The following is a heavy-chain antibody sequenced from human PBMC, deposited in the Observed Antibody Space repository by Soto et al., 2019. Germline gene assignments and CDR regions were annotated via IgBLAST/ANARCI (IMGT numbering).Heavy chain of an antibody. Sequence: EVQLVESGGGLVKPGGSLRVSCAASGFTFSTYNMNWVRQAPGKGLEWVSSISSTRSFIYYADSVKGRFTISIDNAKNSLSLPMHTRRAADTAVYYCARALRYCSGGIFYPPPSYFLYCGHGTRVTVSS. CDR3: ARALRYCSGGIFYPPPSYFLY. J-gene: IGHJ4*01. V-gene: IGHV3-21*01. CDR1: GFTFSTYN. D-gene: IGHD2-15*01. CDR2: ISSTRSFI.